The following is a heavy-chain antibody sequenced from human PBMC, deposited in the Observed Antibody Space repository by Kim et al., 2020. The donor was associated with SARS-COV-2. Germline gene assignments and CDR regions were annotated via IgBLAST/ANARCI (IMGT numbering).Heavy chain of an antibody. D-gene: IGHD3-22*01. CDR2: INHSGST. J-gene: IGHJ4*02. Sequence: SETLSLTCAVYGGSFSGYYWSWIRQPPGKGLEWIGEINHSGSTNYNPSLKSRVTISVDTSKNQFSLKLSSVTAADTAVYYCARFRRITMIVVVSGARGYYFDYWGQGTLVTVSS. CDR3: ARFRRITMIVVVSGARGYYFDY. CDR1: GGSFSGYY. V-gene: IGHV4-34*01.